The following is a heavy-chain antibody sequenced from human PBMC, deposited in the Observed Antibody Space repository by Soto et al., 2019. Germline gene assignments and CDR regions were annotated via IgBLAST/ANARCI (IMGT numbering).Heavy chain of an antibody. Sequence: SETLSLTCTVSGGSISSGDYYWSWIRQHPGKGLEWIGYIYYSGSTYYNPSLKSRVTISVDTSKNQFSLKLSSVTAADTAVYYCARESRYCSGGSCYFLPGIDYWGQGTLVTVSS. CDR3: ARESRYCSGGSCYFLPGIDY. J-gene: IGHJ4*02. CDR2: IYYSGST. D-gene: IGHD2-15*01. CDR1: GGSISSGDYY. V-gene: IGHV4-31*03.